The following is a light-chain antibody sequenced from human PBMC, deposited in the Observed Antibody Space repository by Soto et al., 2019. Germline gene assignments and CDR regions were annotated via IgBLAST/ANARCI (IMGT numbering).Light chain of an antibody. CDR1: QTISSS. CDR3: QQRSNWPLTWT. V-gene: IGKV1-5*01. Sequence: EIQMTQFPPTLAACIGERVTITWLASQTISSSLAWYQQKAGQAPKLLIYGASSLESGVPSRFSGSGSGTDFTRTISSLEPEEFAVYYCQQRSNWPLTWTFGQGTKVDIK. J-gene: IGKJ1*01. CDR2: GAS.